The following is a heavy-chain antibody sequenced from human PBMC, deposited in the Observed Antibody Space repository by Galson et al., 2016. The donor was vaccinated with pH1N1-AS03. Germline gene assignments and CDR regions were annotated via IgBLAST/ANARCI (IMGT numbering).Heavy chain of an antibody. J-gene: IGHJ4*02. CDR1: GFTFSSYA. D-gene: IGHD2-15*01. CDR3: AKLSLGYCAY. CDR2: IAGGGVTT. Sequence: SLRLSCAAFGFTFSSYAMSWVRQAPGKGLEWVSAIAGGGVTTYYADSVKGRFTISRDNSKNTLYLRINSLRAGDTAIYYCAKLSLGYCAYWGQGTLVTVSS. V-gene: IGHV3-23*01.